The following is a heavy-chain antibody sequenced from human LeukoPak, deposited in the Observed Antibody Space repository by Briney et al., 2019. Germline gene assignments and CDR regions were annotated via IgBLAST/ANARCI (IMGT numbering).Heavy chain of an antibody. CDR3: ARGYCSSTSCYTETNWFDP. V-gene: IGHV1-2*02. Sequence: ASVKVSCKASGYTFTGYYMHWVRQAPGQGLEWMGWINPNSGGTNYAQKFQGRVTMTRDTSISTAYMELSRLRSDDTAVYYCARGYCSSTSCYTETNWFDPWGQGTLVTVSS. CDR2: INPNSGGT. CDR1: GYTFTGYY. J-gene: IGHJ5*02. D-gene: IGHD2-2*02.